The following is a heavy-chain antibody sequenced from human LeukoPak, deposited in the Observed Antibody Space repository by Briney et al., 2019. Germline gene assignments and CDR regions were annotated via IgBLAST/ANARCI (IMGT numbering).Heavy chain of an antibody. J-gene: IGHJ4*02. V-gene: IGHV1-8*01. CDR2: MNPNSGNT. CDR1: GFIFTDYD. Sequence: ASVKVSCKASGFIFTDYDINWVRQAAGQGLEWMGWMNPNSGNTDYAQKFQGRVTITRDTSASTAYMELSSLRSEDTAVYYCARMSVTRASDYWGQGTLVTVSS. CDR3: ARMSVTRASDY. D-gene: IGHD1-14*01.